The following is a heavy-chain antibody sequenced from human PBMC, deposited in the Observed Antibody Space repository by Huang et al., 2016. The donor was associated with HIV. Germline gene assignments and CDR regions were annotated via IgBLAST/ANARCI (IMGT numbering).Heavy chain of an antibody. J-gene: IGHJ4*02. CDR3: VIMDDYFDY. CDR2: IGGNRGDI. CDR1: GFAFSQYA. V-gene: IGHV3-9*01. D-gene: IGHD2-8*01. Sequence: VQLVESGGGLVQPGWSLRLSCAASGFAFSQYAVHWVRQSRGKGLEWVSGIGGNRGDIAYAASVRGRFVISRDNAKKSLYLKMNGLRLEDTALYFCVIMDDYFDYWGQGVLVGVSS.